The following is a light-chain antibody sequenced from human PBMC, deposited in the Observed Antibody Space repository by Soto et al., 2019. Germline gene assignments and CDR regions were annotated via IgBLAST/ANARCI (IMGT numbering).Light chain of an antibody. CDR2: GAS. CDR3: HQYSDSPPT. Sequence: IVLTQSPGTLSLFPGDRATLSCRPSQRVSARYLAWYHQKPGQAARLLIFGASDRGTGIPDRFSGSGSGTVFTLTIDRLEPEDFAMYDCHQYSDSPPTFGQGTKVDIK. J-gene: IGKJ1*01. CDR1: QRVSARY. V-gene: IGKV3-20*01.